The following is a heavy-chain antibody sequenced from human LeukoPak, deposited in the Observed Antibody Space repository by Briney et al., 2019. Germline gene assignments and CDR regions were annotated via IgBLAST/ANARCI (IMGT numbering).Heavy chain of an antibody. Sequence: ASVRVSCKASGYTFTDYYIHWVRQAPGHGLEWMGWINPNRGDTNYAQKFQGRVTMTRDTSISTAFMELTRLTSDVTAVYYCTRDLLGFATTPLSDWGQGTLVTVSS. CDR1: GYTFTDYY. J-gene: IGHJ4*02. D-gene: IGHD4-17*01. V-gene: IGHV1-2*02. CDR3: TRDLLGFATTPLSD. CDR2: INPNRGDT.